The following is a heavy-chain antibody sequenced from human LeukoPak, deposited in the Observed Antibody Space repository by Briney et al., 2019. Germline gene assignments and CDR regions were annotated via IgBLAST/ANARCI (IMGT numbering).Heavy chain of an antibody. CDR3: ARVSGWPHDAFDI. J-gene: IGHJ3*02. V-gene: IGHV1-8*03. CDR2: MDPNSGNT. D-gene: IGHD2-15*01. CDR1: GCTFTSYD. Sequence: ASVKVSCKASGCTFTSYDINWVRQATGQGLEWMGWMDPNSGNTGYAQKFQGRVTITRNTSISTAYMELSSLRSEDTAVYYCARVSGWPHDAFDIWGQGTMVTVSS.